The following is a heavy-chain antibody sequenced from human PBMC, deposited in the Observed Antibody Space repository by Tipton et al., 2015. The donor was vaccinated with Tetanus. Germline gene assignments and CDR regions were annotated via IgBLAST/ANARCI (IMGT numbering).Heavy chain of an antibody. CDR1: GFTFSGYA. J-gene: IGHJ3*02. V-gene: IGHV3-23*01. CDR3: AKAVHWNQDAFHM. Sequence: GSLRLSCATSGFTFSGYAMSWVRQAPGRGLEWVSPISGRSSNIYYVDSVKGQFTISRDNSKNTLYLQMNSLRVEDTAVYYCAKAVHWNQDAFHMWGQGTRVTVSP. D-gene: IGHD1-1*01. CDR2: ISGRSSNI.